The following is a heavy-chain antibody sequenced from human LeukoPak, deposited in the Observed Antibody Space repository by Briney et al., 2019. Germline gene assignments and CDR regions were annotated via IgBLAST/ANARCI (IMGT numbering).Heavy chain of an antibody. CDR2: IYYSGST. CDR3: ASAPRPDDYYDSSGYFYYYYGMDV. V-gene: IGHV4-59*11. Sequence: SETLSLTCTVSGGSISSHYWSWIRQPPGKGLEWIGYIYYSGSTNYNPSLKSRVTISVDTSKNQFSLKLSSVTAADTAVYYCASAPRPDDYYDSSGYFYYYYGMDVWGQGTTVTVSS. D-gene: IGHD3-22*01. CDR1: GGSISSHY. J-gene: IGHJ6*02.